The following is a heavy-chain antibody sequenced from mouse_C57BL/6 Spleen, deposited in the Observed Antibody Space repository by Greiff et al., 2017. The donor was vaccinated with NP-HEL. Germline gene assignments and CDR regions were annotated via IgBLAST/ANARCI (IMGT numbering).Heavy chain of an antibody. CDR2: ISLKSDNYAS. Sequence: EVMLVESGGGLVQPGGSMKLSCVASGFTFSNYWMNWVRQSPEKGLEWVAQISLKSDNYASHYAESVKERFTISRDDSKSSVYLQMNNLRAEDTGIYYCTRDERVCYFDVWGTGTTVTVYS. CDR3: TRDERVCYFDV. V-gene: IGHV6-3*01. J-gene: IGHJ1*03. CDR1: GFTFSNYW.